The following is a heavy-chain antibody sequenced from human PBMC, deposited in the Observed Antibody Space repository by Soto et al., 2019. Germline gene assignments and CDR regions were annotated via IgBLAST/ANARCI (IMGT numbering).Heavy chain of an antibody. J-gene: IGHJ6*02. Sequence: GGSLRLSCAASGFTVSSNYMSWVRQAPGKGLEWVSVIYSGGSTYYADSVKGRFTISRDNSKNTLYLQMNSLRAEDTAVYYCARDQGRPYYYYGMDVWGQGTTVTVSS. V-gene: IGHV3-66*01. CDR1: GFTVSSNY. D-gene: IGHD6-6*01. CDR2: IYSGGST. CDR3: ARDQGRPYYYYGMDV.